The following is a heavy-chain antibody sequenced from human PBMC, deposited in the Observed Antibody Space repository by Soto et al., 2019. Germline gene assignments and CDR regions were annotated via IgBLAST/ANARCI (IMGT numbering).Heavy chain of an antibody. J-gene: IGHJ6*02. D-gene: IGHD2-15*01. Sequence: PSETLSLTCTVSGGHISSGGYYWSCIRQHPGKGLEWIGYIYYSGSTYYNPSLKSRVTISVDTSKNQFSLKLSSVTAADTAVYYCASSSGGSCYSYYYYGMDVWGQGTTVTGSS. CDR1: GGHISSGGYY. CDR3: ASSSGGSCYSYYYYGMDV. CDR2: IYYSGST. V-gene: IGHV4-31*03.